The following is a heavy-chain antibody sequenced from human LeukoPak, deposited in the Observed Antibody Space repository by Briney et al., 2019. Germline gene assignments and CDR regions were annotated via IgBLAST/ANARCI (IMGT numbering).Heavy chain of an antibody. V-gene: IGHV3-66*01. CDR1: GFTVSSNY. D-gene: IGHD5-18*01. Sequence: GGSLRLSCAVSGFTVSSNYMSWVRQAPGKGLEWVSVIYSGGSTYYADSVKGRFTISRDNSRNTLYLQMNSLRAEDTAVYYCARANGQLWTTPDYWGQGTLVTISS. J-gene: IGHJ4*02. CDR3: ARANGQLWTTPDY. CDR2: IYSGGST.